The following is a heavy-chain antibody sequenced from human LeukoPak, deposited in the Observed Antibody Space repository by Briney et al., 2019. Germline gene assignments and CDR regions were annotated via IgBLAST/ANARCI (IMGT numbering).Heavy chain of an antibody. Sequence: GASVKVSCKASGYTFTSFDINWVRQATGQGLEWMGWMNPNSGNTGYAQKFQGRVTMTRNTSISTAYMELSSLRSEDTAVYYCARKKGGSYFYYMDVWGKGTTVTVSS. D-gene: IGHD1-26*01. CDR3: ARKKGGSYFYYMDV. V-gene: IGHV1-8*01. CDR1: GYTFTSFD. J-gene: IGHJ6*03. CDR2: MNPNSGNT.